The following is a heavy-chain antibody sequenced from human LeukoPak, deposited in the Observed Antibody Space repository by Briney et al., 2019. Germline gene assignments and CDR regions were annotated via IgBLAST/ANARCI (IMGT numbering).Heavy chain of an antibody. CDR3: ARDGSYYDFWSGSNYMDV. CDR2: ISSSSSYI. D-gene: IGHD3-3*01. CDR1: GFTFSSYS. Sequence: GGSLRLSCAASGFTFSSYSMNWVRQAPGRGLEWVSSISSSSSYIYYADSVKGRFTISRDNAKNSLYLQMNSLRAEDTAVYYCARDGSYYDFWSGSNYMDVWGKGTTVTVSS. V-gene: IGHV3-21*01. J-gene: IGHJ6*03.